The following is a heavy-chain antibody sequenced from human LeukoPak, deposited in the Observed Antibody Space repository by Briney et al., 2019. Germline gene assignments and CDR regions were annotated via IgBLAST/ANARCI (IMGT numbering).Heavy chain of an antibody. Sequence: GRSLRLSCAASGFTFSSYGMHWVRQAPGKGLEWVAVISYDGSNKYYADSVKGRFTISRDNSKNTLYLQMNSLRAEDTAVYYCARDVAELRYFPPDFDYWGQGTLVTVSS. CDR2: ISYDGSNK. J-gene: IGHJ4*02. CDR1: GFTFSSYG. D-gene: IGHD3-9*01. CDR3: ARDVAELRYFPPDFDY. V-gene: IGHV3-30*03.